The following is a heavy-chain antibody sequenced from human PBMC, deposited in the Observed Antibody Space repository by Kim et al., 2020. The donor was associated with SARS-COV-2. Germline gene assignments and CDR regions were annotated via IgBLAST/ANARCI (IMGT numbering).Heavy chain of an antibody. CDR3: ARDCSSTSCYVDYYYGMDV. CDR1: GGSFSGYY. D-gene: IGHD2-2*01. Sequence: SETLSLTCAVYGGSFSGYYWSWIRQPPGKGLEWIGEINHSGSTNYNPSLKSRVTISVDTSKNQFSLKLSSVTAADTAVYYCARDCSSTSCYVDYYYGMDVWGQGTTVTVSS. V-gene: IGHV4-34*01. CDR2: INHSGST. J-gene: IGHJ6*02.